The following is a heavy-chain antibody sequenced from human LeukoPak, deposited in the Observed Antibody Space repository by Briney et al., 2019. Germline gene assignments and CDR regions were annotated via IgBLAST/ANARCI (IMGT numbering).Heavy chain of an antibody. V-gene: IGHV5-51*01. CDR1: GYSFTTYW. CDR3: ARSAFSSSSPPFDY. CDR2: IYPGDSDT. D-gene: IGHD6-6*01. J-gene: IGHJ4*02. Sequence: GESLKISGKGSGYSFTTYWIGWVRQMPGKGLGWMVIIYPGDSDTRYSPSFQGQVTISADKSINTAYLRWSSLKASDTAMYYCARSAFSSSSPPFDYWGQGTLVTVSS.